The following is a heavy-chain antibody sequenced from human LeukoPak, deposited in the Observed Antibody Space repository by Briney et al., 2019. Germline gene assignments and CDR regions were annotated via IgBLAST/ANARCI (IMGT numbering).Heavy chain of an antibody. CDR3: VRGPSAGTRKIDY. D-gene: IGHD4-17*01. Sequence: GGSLRLSCAASGFTFSEYWMTWVRQAPGKGLEWVANIKHDGSERYYVDSVKGRFTISRDNAKKSLDLQMNSLRVEDTAVCYCVRGPSAGTRKIDYWGQGTLVTVSS. CDR1: GFTFSEYW. V-gene: IGHV3-7*04. J-gene: IGHJ4*02. CDR2: IKHDGSER.